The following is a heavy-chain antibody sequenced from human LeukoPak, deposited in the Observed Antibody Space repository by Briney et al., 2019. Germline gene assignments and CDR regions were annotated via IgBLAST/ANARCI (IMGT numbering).Heavy chain of an antibody. CDR3: ARDGGPHFDY. Sequence: GGSLRLSCADSGFTFSSYSMNWVRQAPGKGLEWVSYISSSSSIIYYADSVKGRFTISRDNAKNSLYLQMNSLRAEDTAVYYCARDGGPHFDYWGQGTLVTVSS. CDR2: ISSSSSII. D-gene: IGHD2-15*01. CDR1: GFTFSSYS. V-gene: IGHV3-48*01. J-gene: IGHJ4*02.